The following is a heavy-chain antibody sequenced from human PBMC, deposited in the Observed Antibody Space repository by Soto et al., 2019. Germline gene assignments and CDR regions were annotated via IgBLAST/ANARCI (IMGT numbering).Heavy chain of an antibody. J-gene: IGHJ5*02. CDR2: ISYDGSTK. Sequence: GGSLRLSCAASGFTFSAYAMHWVRQAPGKXLEWLAVISYDGSTKFYADTVKGRFTISRGNSKNTLYLQMNSLRAEDSGIYYCARDRGECSRTSCYNEIPPAWFGPWGQGALVTVSS. CDR3: ARDRGECSRTSCYNEIPPAWFGP. D-gene: IGHD2-2*02. CDR1: GFTFSAYA. V-gene: IGHV3-30-3*01.